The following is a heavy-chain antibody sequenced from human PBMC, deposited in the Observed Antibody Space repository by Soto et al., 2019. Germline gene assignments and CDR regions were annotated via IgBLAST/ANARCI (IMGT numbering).Heavy chain of an antibody. CDR1: GFTFSSYA. CDR3: ARDPSFGDYGVSYYYFDY. Sequence: PGGSLRLSCAASGFTFSSYAMSWVRQAPGKGLEWVSAISGSGGSTYYADSVKGRFTISRDNSKNTLYLQMNSLRADDTAVYYCARDPSFGDYGVSYYYFDYWGQGTLVTVSS. D-gene: IGHD4-17*01. V-gene: IGHV3-23*01. CDR2: ISGSGGST. J-gene: IGHJ4*02.